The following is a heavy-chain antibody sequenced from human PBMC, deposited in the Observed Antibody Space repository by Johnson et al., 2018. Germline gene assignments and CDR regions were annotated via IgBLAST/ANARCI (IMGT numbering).Heavy chain of an antibody. CDR3: ARVGERMIVVVHDAFDI. CDR1: GFTFTNAW. J-gene: IGHJ3*02. V-gene: IGHV3-48*04. Sequence: VQLVQSGGGLVQPGGSLRLSCAASGFTFTNAWMNWVRQAPGKGLEWVSYISSGSIIIYHADSVKGRFTISRDNAKNSLYLQMNSLRAEDTAVYYCARVGERMIVVVHDAFDIWGQGTMVTVSS. D-gene: IGHD3-22*01. CDR2: ISSGSIII.